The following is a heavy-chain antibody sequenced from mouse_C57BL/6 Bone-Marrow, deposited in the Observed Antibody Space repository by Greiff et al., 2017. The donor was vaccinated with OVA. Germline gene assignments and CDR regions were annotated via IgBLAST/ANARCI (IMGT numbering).Heavy chain of an antibody. CDR3: ASMGIYYGYDGGY. CDR1: GYTFTSYW. D-gene: IGHD2-2*01. CDR2: IHPNSGST. Sequence: QVQLQQHGAELVKPGASVKLSCKASGYTFTSYWMHWVKQRPGQGLEWIGMIHPNSGSTNYNEKFKSKATLTVDKSSSTAYMQLSSLTSEDSAVYYCASMGIYYGYDGGYWGQGTTLTVSS. V-gene: IGHV1-64*01. J-gene: IGHJ2*01.